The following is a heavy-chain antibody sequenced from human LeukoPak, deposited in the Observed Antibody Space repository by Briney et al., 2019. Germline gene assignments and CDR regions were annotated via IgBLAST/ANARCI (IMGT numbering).Heavy chain of an antibody. V-gene: IGHV3-48*04. CDR2: ISSSSSTI. CDR3: ARGLIRYSSSSGGIDY. J-gene: IGHJ4*02. D-gene: IGHD6-6*01. CDR1: GFAFSSYS. Sequence: GGSLRLSCAASGFAFSSYSMNWVRQAPGKGLEWVSYISSSSSTIYYADSVKGRFTISRDNAKNSLYLQMNSLRAEDTAVYYCARGLIRYSSSSGGIDYWGQGTLVTVSS.